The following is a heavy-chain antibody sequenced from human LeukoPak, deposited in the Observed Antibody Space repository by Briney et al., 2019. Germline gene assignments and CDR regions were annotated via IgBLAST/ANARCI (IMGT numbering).Heavy chain of an antibody. CDR3: ARPRHWSPERVDSFDY. V-gene: IGHV1-2*06. CDR1: GYTFTGYY. J-gene: IGHJ4*02. D-gene: IGHD1-1*01. CDR2: INPNSGGT. Sequence: GASVKVSCKASGYTFTGYYMHWVRQAPGQGLEWMGRINPNSGGTNYAQKFQGRVTMTRDTSISTAYMELSRLRSDDTAVYYCARPRHWSPERVDSFDYWGQGTLVTVSS.